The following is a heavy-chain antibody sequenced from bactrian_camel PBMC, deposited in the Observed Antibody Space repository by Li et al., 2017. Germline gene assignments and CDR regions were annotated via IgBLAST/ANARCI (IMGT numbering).Heavy chain of an antibody. J-gene: IGHJ6*01. V-gene: IGHV3S53*01. Sequence: HVQLVESGGGSVQAGGSLRLSCAASGYTVYSRPCMGWFRQAPGTEREGVATIDRDGSTNYADSVKGRFTISSGNAKNTLYLQMNSLKPEDTAMYYCAAAPGRSGGYCYSRSPMTVGFAYWGQGTQVTVS. CDR1: GYTVYSRPC. D-gene: IGHD2*01. CDR3: AAAPGRSGGYCYSRSPMTVGFAY. CDR2: IDRDGST.